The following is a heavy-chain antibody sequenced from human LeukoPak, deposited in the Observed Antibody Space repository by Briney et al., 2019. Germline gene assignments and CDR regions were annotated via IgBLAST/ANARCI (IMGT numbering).Heavy chain of an antibody. D-gene: IGHD2-15*01. CDR3: ARDIVVVVAAYFDY. J-gene: IGHJ4*02. CDR2: IWYDGGNK. CDR1: GFSFSSYA. Sequence: QAGGSLRLSCAASGFSFSSYAMHWVRQAPGKGLEWVAVIWYDGGNKYYADSVKGRFTISRDNAKNSLYLQMNSLRAEDTAVYYCARDIVVVVAAYFDYWGQGTLVTVSS. V-gene: IGHV3-33*01.